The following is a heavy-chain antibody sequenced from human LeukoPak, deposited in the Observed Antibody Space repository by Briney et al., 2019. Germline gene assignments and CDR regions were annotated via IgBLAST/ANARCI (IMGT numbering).Heavy chain of an antibody. D-gene: IGHD3-10*01. Sequence: PGGSLRLSCAASGFTFRIYVIHWVRQAPGKGLEWVAVTSSDLNVKLYADSVKGRFTISRDNFRSTLYLQMNSLKPEDTAIYYCAREGYYGSGSPPSLYFDYWGQGTLVTVSS. CDR3: AREGYYGSGSPPSLYFDY. V-gene: IGHV3-30-3*01. J-gene: IGHJ4*02. CDR1: GFTFRIYV. CDR2: TSSDLNVK.